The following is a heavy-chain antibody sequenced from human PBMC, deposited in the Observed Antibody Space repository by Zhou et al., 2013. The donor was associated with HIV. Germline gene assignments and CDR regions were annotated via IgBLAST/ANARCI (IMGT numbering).Heavy chain of an antibody. D-gene: IGHD3-16*01. CDR2: MNPNSGKT. CDR1: GYSFLTYD. Sequence: QVQLVQSGPEVKKPGASVKVSCWTSGYSFLTYDVNWVRQVAGQGFEWLGWMNPNSGKTVYAEKFQGRVIMTSETSTTTAYLELSSLTYEDTAVYFCARGYAFDPWAREPWSPSPQ. V-gene: IGHV1-8*01. CDR3: ARGYAFDP. J-gene: IGHJ5*02.